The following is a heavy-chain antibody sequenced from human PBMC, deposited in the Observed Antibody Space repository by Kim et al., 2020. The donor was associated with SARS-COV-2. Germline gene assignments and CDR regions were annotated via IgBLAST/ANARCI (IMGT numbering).Heavy chain of an antibody. Sequence: SETLSLTCTVSGGSISSSSYYWGWIRQPPGKGLEWIGSIYYSGSTYYNPSLKSRVTTSVDTSKNQFSLKLSPVTAADTAVYYCARTGGYSYGLYYYGMDVWGQGTTVTVSS. V-gene: IGHV4-39*01. D-gene: IGHD5-18*01. J-gene: IGHJ6*02. CDR2: IYYSGST. CDR3: ARTGGYSYGLYYYGMDV. CDR1: GGSISSSSYY.